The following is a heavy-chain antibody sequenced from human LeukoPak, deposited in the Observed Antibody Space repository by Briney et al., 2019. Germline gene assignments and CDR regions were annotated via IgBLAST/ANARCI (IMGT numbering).Heavy chain of an antibody. V-gene: IGHV4-59*08. D-gene: IGHD1-26*01. Sequence: PSETLSLTCTVSGGSISSYYWSWIRQPAGKGLEWIGYIHYTGSTNYNPSLKSRVTISVDTSKNQFSLKLSSVTAADTAMYYCARWEESDAFDIWGQGTVVTVSS. CDR3: ARWEESDAFDI. CDR2: IHYTGST. CDR1: GGSISSYY. J-gene: IGHJ3*02.